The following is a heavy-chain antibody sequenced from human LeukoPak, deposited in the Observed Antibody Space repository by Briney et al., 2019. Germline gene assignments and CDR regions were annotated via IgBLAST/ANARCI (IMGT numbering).Heavy chain of an antibody. Sequence: SETLSLTCAVSGGSISSSNWWSWVRQPPGKGLEWIGEIYHSGSTNYNPSLKSRVTISVDKPKNQFSLKLSSVTAADTAVYYCATAAAGDKSFDYWGQGTLVTVSS. V-gene: IGHV4-4*02. CDR3: ATAAAGDKSFDY. CDR1: GGSISSSNW. CDR2: IYHSGST. J-gene: IGHJ4*02. D-gene: IGHD6-13*01.